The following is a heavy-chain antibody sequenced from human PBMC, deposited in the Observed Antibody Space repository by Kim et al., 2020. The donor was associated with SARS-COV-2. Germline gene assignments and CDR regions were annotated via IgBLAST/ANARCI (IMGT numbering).Heavy chain of an antibody. CDR2: GT. Sequence: GTNYAQKLRGRVTMTRDTSISTAYMELSRLRSDDTAVYYCAREWPLYFDYWGQGTLVTVSS. CDR3: AREWPLYFDY. J-gene: IGHJ4*02. D-gene: IGHD3-16*02. V-gene: IGHV1-2*02.